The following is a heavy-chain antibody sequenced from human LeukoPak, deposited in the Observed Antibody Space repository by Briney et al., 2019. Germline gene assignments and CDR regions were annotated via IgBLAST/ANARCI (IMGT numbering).Heavy chain of an antibody. V-gene: IGHV1-2*02. J-gene: IGHJ4*02. CDR3: ARDSDLSY. D-gene: IGHD1-26*01. CDR1: GYNFTGYY. CDR2: INPNTGGT. Sequence: ASVKVSCKGSGYNFTGYYMHWVRQAPCQWLEWMGWINPNTGGTNYAQKCQGRVTMTRDTSISTVYMELSRLRYDDTAVYYCARDSDLSYWGQGAQVAVSS.